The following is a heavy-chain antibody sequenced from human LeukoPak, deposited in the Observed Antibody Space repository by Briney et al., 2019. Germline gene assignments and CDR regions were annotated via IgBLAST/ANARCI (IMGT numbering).Heavy chain of an antibody. CDR3: AIDQRAIGTYGWFDP. CDR2: IYSGGSI. Sequence: GGSLRLSCAASGFTVSSNYMSWVRQTPGRGLEWVSVIYSGGSIYYADFAKGRFTISRDNSKNMLYLQMNSLRAEDTAIYYCAIDQRAIGTYGWFDPWGQGTLVTVSS. J-gene: IGHJ5*02. CDR1: GFTVSSNY. D-gene: IGHD5-24*01. V-gene: IGHV3-53*01.